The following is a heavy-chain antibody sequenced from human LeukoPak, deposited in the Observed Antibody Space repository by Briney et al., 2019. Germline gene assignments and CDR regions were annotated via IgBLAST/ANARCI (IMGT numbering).Heavy chain of an antibody. V-gene: IGHV1-2*02. CDR2: INPNSGGT. Sequence: ASVKVSCKASGYTFTGYYMHWVRQAPGQGLEWMGWINPNSGGTNYAQNFQGRVTMTRDTSISTAYVELSSLRSDDTALYYCARDLSYYDYWGQGTLVTVSS. J-gene: IGHJ4*02. D-gene: IGHD2/OR15-2a*01. CDR1: GYTFTGYY. CDR3: ARDLSYYDY.